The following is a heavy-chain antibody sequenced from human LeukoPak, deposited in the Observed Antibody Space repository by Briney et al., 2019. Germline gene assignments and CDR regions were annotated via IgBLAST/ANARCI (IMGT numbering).Heavy chain of an antibody. CDR1: GYTFTDYY. CDR3: AKGRVAYCGGDCYFDY. J-gene: IGHJ4*02. D-gene: IGHD2-21*02. Sequence: ASVKVSCKASGYTFTDYYLHWVRQAPGDGLEWMGWINPKSHGTKYEQKFQGRVTMTRDTSISTAYMELSRLRADDTAVYYCAKGRVAYCGGDCYFDYWGQGTLVTVSS. V-gene: IGHV1-2*02. CDR2: INPKSHGT.